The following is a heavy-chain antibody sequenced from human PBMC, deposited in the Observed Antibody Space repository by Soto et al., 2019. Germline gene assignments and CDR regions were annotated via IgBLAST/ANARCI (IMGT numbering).Heavy chain of an antibody. CDR1: GFTFSSYG. V-gene: IGHV3-30*18. CDR3: AKDPLEYSSGYRRARYYGMDV. D-gene: IGHD3-22*01. CDR2: ISYDGSNK. Sequence: GGSLRLSCAASGFTFSSYGMHWVRQAPGKGLEWVAVISYDGSNKYYADSVKGRFTISRDNSKNTLYLQMNSLRAEDTAVYYCAKDPLEYSSGYRRARYYGMDVWGQGTTVTVSS. J-gene: IGHJ6*02.